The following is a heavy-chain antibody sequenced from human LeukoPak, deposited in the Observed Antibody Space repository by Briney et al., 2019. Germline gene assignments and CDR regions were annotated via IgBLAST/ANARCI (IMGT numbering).Heavy chain of an antibody. CDR1: GGSISSSSYY. J-gene: IGHJ4*02. V-gene: IGHV4-39*01. CDR2: INYSGST. Sequence: TSETLSVTCTVSGGSISSSSYYWGWIRQPPGKGLEWIGSINYSGSTYYNPSLKSRVTISVDTSKTHFSLKLSSVTAADTAVYYCARLSDYWGQGTLVTVSS. CDR3: ARLSDY.